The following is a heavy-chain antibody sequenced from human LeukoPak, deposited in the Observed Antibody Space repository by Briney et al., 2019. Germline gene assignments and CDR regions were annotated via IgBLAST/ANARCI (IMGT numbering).Heavy chain of an antibody. V-gene: IGHV3-23*01. CDR1: GFTFSSYA. Sequence: GGSLRLSCAVSGFTFSSYAMSWVRQAPGKGLEWVSAISGSGGSTYYADSVKGRFTISRDNSKNTLYLQMNSLRAEDTAVYYCAKRPGGGLYYYYYMDVWGKGTTVTVSS. D-gene: IGHD2-15*01. J-gene: IGHJ6*03. CDR3: AKRPGGGLYYYYYMDV. CDR2: ISGSGGST.